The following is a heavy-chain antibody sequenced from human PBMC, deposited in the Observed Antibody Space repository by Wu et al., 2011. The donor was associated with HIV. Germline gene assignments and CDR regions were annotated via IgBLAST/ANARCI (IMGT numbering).Heavy chain of an antibody. Sequence: RLSCAASGFTFSSYAMHWVRQAPGKGLEYVSAISSNGGSTYYANSVKGRFTISRDNSKNTLYLQMGSLRAEDMAVYYCARTPLRIVPAAMYFDYWGQGTLVTVSS. CDR1: GFTFSSYA. CDR2: ISSNGGST. V-gene: IGHV3-64*01. CDR3: ARTPLRIVPAAMYFDY. J-gene: IGHJ4*02. D-gene: IGHD2-2*01.